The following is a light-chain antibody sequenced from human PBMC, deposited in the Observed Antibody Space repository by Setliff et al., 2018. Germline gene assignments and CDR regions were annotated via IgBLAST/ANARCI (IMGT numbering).Light chain of an antibody. V-gene: IGLV2-14*03. Sequence: QSVLTRPASVSGSPEQSITISCTGEFGAYGSAYVSWYQQHPDKAPKLIIYDVNNRPSGISHRFSGSNSANTASLTISGLQAEDEAEYFCASKTGPGTYVFGTGTKVTVL. CDR3: ASKTGPGTYV. CDR1: FGAYGSAY. J-gene: IGLJ1*01. CDR2: DVN.